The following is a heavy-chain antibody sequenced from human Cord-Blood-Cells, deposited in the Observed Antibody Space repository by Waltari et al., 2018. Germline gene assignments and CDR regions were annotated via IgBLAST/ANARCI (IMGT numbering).Heavy chain of an antibody. V-gene: IGHV4-31*03. Sequence: QVQLQESGPGLVKPSQTLSLTCTVSGGSISSGGYYWSWIRQHPGKGLEWIGYIYYSGSTYYNPSRKSRVTISVDTSKNQFSLKLSSVTAADTAVYYCARSHSGYSSSWCWFDPWGQGTLVTVSS. CDR3: ARSHSGYSSSWCWFDP. D-gene: IGHD6-13*01. CDR1: GGSISSGGYY. J-gene: IGHJ5*02. CDR2: IYYSGST.